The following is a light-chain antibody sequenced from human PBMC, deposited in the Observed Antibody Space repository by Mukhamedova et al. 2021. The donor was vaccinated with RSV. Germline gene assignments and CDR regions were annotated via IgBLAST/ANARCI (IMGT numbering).Light chain of an antibody. Sequence: SSDVGGYNYVSWYQQHPGKAPKLMIYEVSNRPSGVSNRFSGSKSGNTASLTISGLQAEDEADYYCSSYTNSITLGGVFGTGTKVT. CDR3: SSYTNSITLGGV. CDR1: SSDVGGYNY. CDR2: EVS. J-gene: IGLJ1*01. V-gene: IGLV2-14*01.